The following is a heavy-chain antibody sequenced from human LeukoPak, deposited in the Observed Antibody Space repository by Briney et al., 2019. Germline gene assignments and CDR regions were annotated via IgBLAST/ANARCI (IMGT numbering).Heavy chain of an antibody. Sequence: PGDSLTLSCFASGFTFSSYTMNWLRQAPGKGREWVSGISGSGRTTYYADSVKGRFTITRDNSKNTLYLEMNSLRVEDTAVYYCAKEGSSTWTYYFDCWGQGILVTVSS. CDR2: ISGSGRTT. CDR1: GFTFSSYT. CDR3: AKEGSSTWTYYFDC. V-gene: IGHV3-23*01. D-gene: IGHD2-2*01. J-gene: IGHJ4*02.